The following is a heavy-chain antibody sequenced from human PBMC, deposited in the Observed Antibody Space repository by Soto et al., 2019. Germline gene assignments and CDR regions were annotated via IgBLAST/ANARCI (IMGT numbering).Heavy chain of an antibody. CDR2: INPSGGGI. CDR1: GYPFNDYY. D-gene: IGHD6-13*01. V-gene: IGHV1-46*02. J-gene: IGHJ6*01. CDR3: AKAGALRQQNHYGMDG. Sequence: QVQLVQSGAEVKRPGASVKISCKTSGYPFNDYYMHWVRQAPGQGLEWMGVINPSGGGISYAQRFLGRVGMTRDTSTTTFYLELRNLRFDHTAVYYCAKAGALRQQNHYGMDGWRQGTTVTVFS.